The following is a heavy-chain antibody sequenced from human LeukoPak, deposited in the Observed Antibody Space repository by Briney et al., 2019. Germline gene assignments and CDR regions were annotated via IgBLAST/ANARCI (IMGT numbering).Heavy chain of an antibody. CDR2: IYPGDSNT. CDR3: ASEYCSGGNCYFDY. Sequence: GESLKISCKGSEYSFTSYWIGWVRQMPGKGLEWMGIIYPGDSNTRYSPSFQGQVTISADKSISTAYLQWSSLKASDTAIYYCASEYCSGGNCYFDYWGQGTLVTVSS. V-gene: IGHV5-51*01. J-gene: IGHJ4*02. D-gene: IGHD2-15*01. CDR1: EYSFTSYW.